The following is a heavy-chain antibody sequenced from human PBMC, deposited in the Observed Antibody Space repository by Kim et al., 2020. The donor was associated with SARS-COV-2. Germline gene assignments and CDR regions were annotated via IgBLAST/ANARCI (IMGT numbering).Heavy chain of an antibody. D-gene: IGHD6-13*01. CDR3: AKTTEYSSSQGAFFDY. J-gene: IGHJ4*02. V-gene: IGHV4-34*01. CDR2: INHSGST. CDR1: GGSFSGYY. Sequence: SETLSLTCAVYGGSFSGYYWSWIRQPPGKGLEWIGEINHSGSTNYNPSLKSRVTISVDTSKNQFSLKLSSVTAADTAVYYCAKTTEYSSSQGAFFDYWGQGTLVTVSS.